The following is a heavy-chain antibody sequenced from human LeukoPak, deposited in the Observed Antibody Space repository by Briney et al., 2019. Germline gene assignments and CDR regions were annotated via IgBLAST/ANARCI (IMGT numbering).Heavy chain of an antibody. J-gene: IGHJ4*02. CDR3: ASTKGGYDC. CDR1: GGSISSYY. V-gene: IGHV3-21*01. CDR2: ISGSGGST. D-gene: IGHD5-12*01. Sequence: ETLSLTCTVSGGSISSYYWSWVRQAPGKGLEWVSAISGSGGSTYYADSVKGRFTISRDNAKNSLYLQMNSLRAEDTAVYYCASTKGGYDCWGQGTLVTVSS.